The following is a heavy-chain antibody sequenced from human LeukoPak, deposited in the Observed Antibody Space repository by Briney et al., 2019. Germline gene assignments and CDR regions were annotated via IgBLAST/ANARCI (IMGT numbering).Heavy chain of an antibody. CDR2: ISGSGGST. CDR1: GFTFDDYA. CDR3: AKDRSRSTEGWFDP. J-gene: IGHJ5*02. Sequence: GRSLRLSCAASGFTFDDYAMHWVRQAPGKGLEWVSGISGSGGSTYYADSVKGRFTISRDNSKNTLYLQMNSLRAEDTAVYYCAKDRSRSTEGWFDPWGQGTLVTVSS. V-gene: IGHV3-23*01. D-gene: IGHD5/OR15-5a*01.